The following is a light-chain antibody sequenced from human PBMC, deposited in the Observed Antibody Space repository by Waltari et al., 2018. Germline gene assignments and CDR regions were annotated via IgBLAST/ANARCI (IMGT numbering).Light chain of an antibody. CDR2: KAS. CDR3: QQFDTYPLT. J-gene: IGKJ1*01. V-gene: IGKV1-5*03. CDR1: QSISSW. Sequence: DIQMTQSPSTLSASVGDRVTFTCRGSQSISSWLAWYQQKPGEAPKLLIYKASRVGSEVPSRISSSGAGKESTLTISSLQPDDVATYYCQQFDTYPLTFGQGTKIDIK.